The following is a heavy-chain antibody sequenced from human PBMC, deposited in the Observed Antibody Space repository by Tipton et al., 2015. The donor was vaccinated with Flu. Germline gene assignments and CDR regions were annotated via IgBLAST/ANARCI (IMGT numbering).Heavy chain of an antibody. D-gene: IGHD4-17*01. CDR1: GFTFDDYA. J-gene: IGHJ3*02. CDR3: AKTLRATVNDAFDI. Sequence: SLRLSCAASGFTFDDYAMHWVRQAPGKGLEWVSGISWNSGSIGYADSVKGRFTISRDNAKNSLYLQMNSLRAEDTALYYCAKTLRATVNDAFDIWGQGTMVTVSS. CDR2: ISWNSGSI. V-gene: IGHV3-9*01.